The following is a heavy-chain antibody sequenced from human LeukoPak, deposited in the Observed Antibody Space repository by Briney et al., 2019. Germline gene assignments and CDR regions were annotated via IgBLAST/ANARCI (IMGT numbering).Heavy chain of an antibody. D-gene: IGHD5-24*01. J-gene: IGHJ4*02. V-gene: IGHV3-23*01. CDR3: AKRRDGYNFFN. CDR1: GFFFSNNA. Sequence: PGGSLRLSCAASGFFFSNNAMSWVRQAPGKGLEWVSAISGSGGSTYYADSVKGRFTISRDNSKNTLYLQMNSLRAEDTAVYYCAKRRDGYNFFNWGQGTLVTVSS. CDR2: ISGSGGST.